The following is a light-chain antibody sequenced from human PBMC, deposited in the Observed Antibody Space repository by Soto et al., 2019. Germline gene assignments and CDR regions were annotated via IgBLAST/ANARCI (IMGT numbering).Light chain of an antibody. V-gene: IGKV3-15*01. CDR1: QSVSSN. Sequence: EIVMTQSPATLSVSPGERATLSCRASQSVSSNLAWYQQKPGQAPRLLIYGASTRATGNPARFSGSGSGTEFTVTISSLQSEDFAVYYCQQYNNWPPWTFGQGTKAEIK. CDR3: QQYNNWPPWT. J-gene: IGKJ1*01. CDR2: GAS.